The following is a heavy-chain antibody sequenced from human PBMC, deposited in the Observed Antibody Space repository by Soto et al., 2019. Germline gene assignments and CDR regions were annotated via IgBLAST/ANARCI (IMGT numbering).Heavy chain of an antibody. V-gene: IGHV4-59*01. CDR2: IYYSGST. CDR1: GGSICSYY. CDR3: ARDQVGGYYGMDA. Sequence: QVQLQESGPGLVKPSETLSLTCTVSGGSICSYYWSWIRQPPGKGLEWIGYIYYSGSTNYNPSLKSRVTISVDTSKNHFSLKLSSVTAADTAVYYCARDQVGGYYGMDAWGQGTTVTVSS. J-gene: IGHJ6*02.